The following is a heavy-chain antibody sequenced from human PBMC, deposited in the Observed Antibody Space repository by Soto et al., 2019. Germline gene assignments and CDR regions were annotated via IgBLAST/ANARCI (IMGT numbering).Heavy chain of an antibody. CDR3: ARGISTTRYYYYYGMDV. J-gene: IGHJ6*02. D-gene: IGHD2-2*01. CDR2: INPSGGIT. V-gene: IGHV1-46*01. Sequence: ASVNVSCKSSGYTLTSYYLHWVRQSPGQGPEWMGIINPSGGITNDAQKFQDRVTMTSDTSTSTVYMELSSLRSEDTAVYYCARGISTTRYYYYYGMDVWGQGTTVTVSS. CDR1: GYTLTSYY.